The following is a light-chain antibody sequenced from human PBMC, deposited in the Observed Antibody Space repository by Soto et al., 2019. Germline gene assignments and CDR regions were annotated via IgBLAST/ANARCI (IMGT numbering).Light chain of an antibody. V-gene: IGKV3-20*01. CDR2: ATS. Sequence: EFVLTQSPGTLSLSPGDRATLSCRASQTISSTYLAWYQQKPGQAPRLLIYATSTRATGIPDRFSGSGSGTDFTLTISRLEPEDFAVYYCQQYCSSPQTFGQRPKV. CDR1: QTISSTY. J-gene: IGKJ1*01. CDR3: QQYCSSPQT.